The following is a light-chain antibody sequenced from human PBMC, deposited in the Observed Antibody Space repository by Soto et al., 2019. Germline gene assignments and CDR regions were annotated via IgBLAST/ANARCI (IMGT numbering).Light chain of an antibody. Sequence: QSALTQPASVSGSPGQSITISCTGTSRDVGAYNLVSWYQQYPGKAPKLVIYEVSKRPSGVSDRFSGSKSGNTAPLTISGLQADDEADYYCCSYAGSSRIFGTGTKVTVL. CDR2: EVS. V-gene: IGLV2-23*02. CDR3: CSYAGSSRI. J-gene: IGLJ1*01. CDR1: SRDVGAYNL.